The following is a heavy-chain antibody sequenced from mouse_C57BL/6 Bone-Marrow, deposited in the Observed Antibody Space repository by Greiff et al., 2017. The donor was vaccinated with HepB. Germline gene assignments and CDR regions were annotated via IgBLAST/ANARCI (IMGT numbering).Heavy chain of an antibody. D-gene: IGHD1-1*01. V-gene: IGHV1-64*01. CDR2: IHPNSGST. CDR1: GYTFTSYW. CDR3: ARDYGSSHYFDY. J-gene: IGHJ2*01. Sequence: QVQLQQPGAELVKPGASVKLSCKASGYTFTSYWMHWVKQRPGQGLEWIGMIHPNSGSTNYNEKSKSKATLTVDKSSSTAYMQLSSLTSEDSAVYYCARDYGSSHYFDYWGQGTTLTVSS.